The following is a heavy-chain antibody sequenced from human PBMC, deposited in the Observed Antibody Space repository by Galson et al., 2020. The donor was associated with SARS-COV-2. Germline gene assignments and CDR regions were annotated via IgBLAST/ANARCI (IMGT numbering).Heavy chain of an antibody. CDR3: ARDTPLADY. Sequence: NSGGSLRLSCAASGLTFSSFGMTWVRQAPGKGLKWVSSISARTHYIDYADSVKGRFTISRDNAKNSLYLQLNSLRAEDTAVYYCARDTPLADYWGQGTLVTVSS. D-gene: IGHD3-16*01. CDR2: ISARTHYI. V-gene: IGHV3-21*01. CDR1: GLTFSSFG. J-gene: IGHJ4*02.